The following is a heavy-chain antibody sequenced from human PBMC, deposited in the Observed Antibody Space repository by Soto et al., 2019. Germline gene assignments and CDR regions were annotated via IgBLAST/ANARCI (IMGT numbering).Heavy chain of an antibody. CDR1: GGSISSYY. V-gene: IGHV4-4*07. D-gene: IGHD3-10*01. CDR3: ASGTLSGYYYSGMDV. CDR2: IYTSGST. Sequence: SETLSLTCTVSGGSISSYYWSWIRQPAGKGLEWIGRIYTSGSTNYNPSLKSRVTMSVDTSKNQFSLKLSSVTAADTAVYYCASGTLSGYYYSGMDVWGQGTTVTVSS. J-gene: IGHJ6*02.